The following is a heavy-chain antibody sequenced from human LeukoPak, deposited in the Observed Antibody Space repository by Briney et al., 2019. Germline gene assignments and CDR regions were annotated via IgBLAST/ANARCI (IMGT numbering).Heavy chain of an antibody. Sequence: ASVKVSCKASGGTFSSYAISWVRQAPGQGLEWMGGIIPIFGTANYAQKFQGRVTITADESTSTAYMELSSLRSEDTAVYYCAREYCSSTSCYTRNYYYGMDVWGQGTTVTVSS. CDR2: IIPIFGTA. CDR3: AREYCSSTSCYTRNYYYGMDV. V-gene: IGHV1-69*13. J-gene: IGHJ6*02. CDR1: GGTFSSYA. D-gene: IGHD2-2*02.